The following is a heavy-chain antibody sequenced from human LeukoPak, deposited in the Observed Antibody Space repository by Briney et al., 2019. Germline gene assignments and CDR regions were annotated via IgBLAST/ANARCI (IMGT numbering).Heavy chain of an antibody. CDR1: GFTFRIYA. Sequence: PGGSLRLSCAGSGFTFRIYAMSWVRQAPGKGLEWVSAISGSGGSTYYADSVKGRFTTSRDNSKNTLYLQMNSLRAEDTAVYYCASMRYGSGSYYFDYWGQGTLVTVSS. D-gene: IGHD3-10*01. CDR3: ASMRYGSGSYYFDY. CDR2: ISGSGGST. V-gene: IGHV3-23*01. J-gene: IGHJ4*02.